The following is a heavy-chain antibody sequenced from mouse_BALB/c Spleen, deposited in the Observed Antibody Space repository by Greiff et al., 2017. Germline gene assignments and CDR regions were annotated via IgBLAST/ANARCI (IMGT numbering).Heavy chain of an antibody. J-gene: IGHJ2*01. CDR2: IWTGGGT. V-gene: IGHV2-9-2*01. D-gene: IGHD3-3*01. CDR1: GFSLTSYD. CDR3: VRAGTGYFDY. Sequence: VQLQQSGPGLVAPSQSLSITCTVSGFSLTSYDISWIRQPPGKGLEWLGVIWTGGGTNYNSAFMSRLSISKDNSKSQVFLKMNSLQTDDTAIYYCVRAGTGYFDYWGQGTTLTVSS.